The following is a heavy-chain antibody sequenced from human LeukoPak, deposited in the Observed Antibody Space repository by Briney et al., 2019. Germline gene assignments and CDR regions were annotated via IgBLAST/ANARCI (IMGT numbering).Heavy chain of an antibody. CDR3: ASVTCGFGKPSTDGYINDY. J-gene: IGHJ4*02. V-gene: IGHV1-69*13. Sequence: SVKVSCKASGGPFSSYAISWVRQAPGQGLKWMGGIIPIFGTANYAQKFQGRVTITADESTSTAYMELSSLRSEDTAVYHCASVTCGFGKPSTDGYINDYWGQGTLVTVSS. D-gene: IGHD5-24*01. CDR1: GGPFSSYA. CDR2: IIPIFGTA.